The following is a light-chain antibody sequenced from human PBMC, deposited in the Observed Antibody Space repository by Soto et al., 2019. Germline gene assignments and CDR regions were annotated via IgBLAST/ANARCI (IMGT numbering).Light chain of an antibody. CDR3: QQANTFPLT. CDR2: ATS. J-gene: IGKJ4*01. V-gene: IGKV1D-12*01. CDR1: QDIVRW. Sequence: DIQMTQSPSSVSASVGDRVTITCRASQDIVRWLAWFQQKPGKAPKLLIYATSSLHSGVPSRFSGSGSGTTFTLTINGLLPEDFATYYCQQANTFPLTFGGGTKVDIK.